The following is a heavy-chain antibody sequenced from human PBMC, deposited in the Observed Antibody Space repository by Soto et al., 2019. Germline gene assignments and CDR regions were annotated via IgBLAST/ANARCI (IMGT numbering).Heavy chain of an antibody. Sequence: GGSLRLSCAASGFTFDYYAMHWVRQAPGKGLEWVSGISCNSGSIGYADSVKGRFTISRDNAKNSLYLQMNSLRAEDTALYYCAKDMGEQWLGYYYYGMDVWGQGTTVTVSS. D-gene: IGHD6-19*01. CDR2: ISCNSGSI. J-gene: IGHJ6*02. CDR1: GFTFDYYA. V-gene: IGHV3-9*01. CDR3: AKDMGEQWLGYYYYGMDV.